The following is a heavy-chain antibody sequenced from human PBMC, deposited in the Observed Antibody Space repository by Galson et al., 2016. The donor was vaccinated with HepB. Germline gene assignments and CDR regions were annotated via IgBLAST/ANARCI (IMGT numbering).Heavy chain of an antibody. CDR2: INWSGDST. Sequence: SLRLSCAASGFTFDDYGMPWVRQAPGKGLEWVSGINWSGDSTAYADSVKGRFTISRDDAKNSLYLQMSSLRAVDTALYQCARGLVGSGMDVWGQGTTVTVSS. J-gene: IGHJ6*02. V-gene: IGHV3-20*01. CDR3: ARGLVGSGMDV. D-gene: IGHD3-10*01. CDR1: GFTFDDYG.